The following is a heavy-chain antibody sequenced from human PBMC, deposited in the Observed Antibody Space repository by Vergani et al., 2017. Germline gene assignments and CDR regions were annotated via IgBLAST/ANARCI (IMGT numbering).Heavy chain of an antibody. CDR2: INPNSGGS. CDR3: ARSGTECDGLSGINNWFDP. CDR1: GYTFTGYY. D-gene: IGHD3-9*01. J-gene: IGHJ5*02. Sequence: QVQLVQSGAEVKKPGASVKVSCKASGYTFTGYYMHWVRQAPGQGLEWMGWINPNSGGSNYVQKFQGRVTMTRDTSISTAYMELSRLKSDDTAVYDCARSGTECDGLSGINNWFDPWGQGTRGTVAA. V-gene: IGHV1-2*02.